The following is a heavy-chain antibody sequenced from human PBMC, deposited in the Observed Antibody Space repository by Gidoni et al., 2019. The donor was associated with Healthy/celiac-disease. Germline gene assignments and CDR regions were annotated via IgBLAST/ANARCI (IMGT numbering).Heavy chain of an antibody. J-gene: IGHJ6*02. V-gene: IGHV3-7*04. CDR1: GFTFSSYW. CDR2: IKQDGSEK. CDR3: ARGSGSYSLYYYYYYGMDV. D-gene: IGHD3-10*01. Sequence: GGSLRLSCAASGFTFSSYWMSWVRQAPGKGLEWVANIKQDGSEKYYVDSVKGRFTISRDNAKNSLYLQMNSLRAEDTAVYYCARGSGSYSLYYYYYYGMDVWGQGTTVTVSS.